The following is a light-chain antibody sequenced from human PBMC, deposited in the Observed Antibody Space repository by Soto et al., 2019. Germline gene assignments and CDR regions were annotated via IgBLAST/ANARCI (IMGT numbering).Light chain of an antibody. CDR1: SSDVGGYNY. J-gene: IGLJ1*01. V-gene: IGLV2-14*03. Sequence: QSVLTQDASVSGSPGQSITISCPGTSSDVGGYNYVSWYQHHPGKAPKLMIYDVFTRPSGVSNRFSGSKSGNTASLTISALQAEDEADYYCTSWTSTSTYVFGSGTKVTVL. CDR2: DVF. CDR3: TSWTSTSTYV.